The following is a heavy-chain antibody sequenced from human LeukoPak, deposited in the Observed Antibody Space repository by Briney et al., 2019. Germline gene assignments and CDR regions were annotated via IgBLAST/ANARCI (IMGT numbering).Heavy chain of an antibody. CDR2: IIGSGDVS. Sequence: PGGSLKLSCSASGFTFSNYAMSWVRQAPGKGLEWVSGIIGSGDVSLYADSVKGRFTISRDNSKDTLYLQMSSLRAEDTAMYFCAKDETLSGVNYFASWGQGALVTVSS. V-gene: IGHV3-23*01. J-gene: IGHJ4*02. D-gene: IGHD3-10*01. CDR1: GFTFSNYA. CDR3: AKDETLSGVNYFAS.